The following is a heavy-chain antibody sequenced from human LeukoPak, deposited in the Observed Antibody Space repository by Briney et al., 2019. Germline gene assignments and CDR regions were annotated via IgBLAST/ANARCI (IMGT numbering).Heavy chain of an antibody. V-gene: IGHV4-4*07. J-gene: IGHJ3*02. CDR3: ARGPGSAAAEAFDI. D-gene: IGHD6-25*01. CDR1: GDSIINYY. Sequence: SETLSLTCTISGDSIINYYWTWIRQPAGKGPEWIGRIYSSGVTNYNPSLKSRVTFSVDTSKNHLSLEMNSVTAADTAVYYCARGPGSAAAEAFDIWGQGTMVTVSS. CDR2: IYSSGVT.